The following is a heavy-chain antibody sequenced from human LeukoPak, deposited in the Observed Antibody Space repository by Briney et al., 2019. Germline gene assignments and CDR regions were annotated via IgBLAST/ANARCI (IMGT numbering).Heavy chain of an antibody. D-gene: IGHD4-17*01. CDR3: AGTTVSHRIDY. Sequence: RPSQTLSLTCTVSGGSISSGGYYWSWIRQHPGKGLEWIGYIYYSGSTYYNPSLKSRVTISVDTSKNQFSLKLSSVTAADTAVYYCAGTTVSHRIDYWGQGTLVTVSS. CDR1: GGSISSGGYY. J-gene: IGHJ4*02. CDR2: IYYSGST. V-gene: IGHV4-31*03.